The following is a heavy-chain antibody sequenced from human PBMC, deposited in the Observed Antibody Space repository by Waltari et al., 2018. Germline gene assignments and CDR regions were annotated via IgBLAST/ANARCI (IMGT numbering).Heavy chain of an antibody. V-gene: IGHV3-23*01. CDR2: ISGSGGST. Sequence: EVQLLESGGGLVQPGGSLRLSCAASGFTFSSYAMSWVRQAPGKGLGWVSAISGSGGSTYYAESVKGRFTISRDNSKNTLYLQMNSLRAEDTAVYYCAKREHYYGSGSYYNGRYFDYWGQGTLVTVSS. D-gene: IGHD3-10*01. CDR3: AKREHYYGSGSYYNGRYFDY. CDR1: GFTFSSYA. J-gene: IGHJ4*02.